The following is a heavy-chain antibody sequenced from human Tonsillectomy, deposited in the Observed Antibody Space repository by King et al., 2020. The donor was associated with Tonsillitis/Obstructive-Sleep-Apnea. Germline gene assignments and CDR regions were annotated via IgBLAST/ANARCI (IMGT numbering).Heavy chain of an antibody. D-gene: IGHD2-21*01. CDR3: ARIPGDDAFDI. V-gene: IGHV2-70*01. CDR1: GFSLSTIGMC. J-gene: IGHJ3*02. Sequence: TLRESGPALVKPTQTLTLTCTFSGFSLSTIGMCVGWIRQPPGKALEWLALIDWDYDKFYSTYLKTMLTISKDTSKNQVVLTMTDMDPVDTATYYCARIPGDDAFDIWGQGTMVTVSS. CDR2: IDWDYDK.